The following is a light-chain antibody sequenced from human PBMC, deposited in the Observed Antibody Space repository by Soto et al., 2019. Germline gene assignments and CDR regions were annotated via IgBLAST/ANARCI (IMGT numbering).Light chain of an antibody. V-gene: IGKV1-39*01. CDR3: QQTLRTPT. Sequence: DIQMTQSPSSLSASVGDRFTITFRPSQSISNFLNWYQQKPGKAPKLLIYAASSLQGGVPFRFSGRGSGTEFTLTISRLQPEDFATYYCQQTLRTPTFGGGTKVDIK. J-gene: IGKJ4*01. CDR2: AAS. CDR1: QSISNF.